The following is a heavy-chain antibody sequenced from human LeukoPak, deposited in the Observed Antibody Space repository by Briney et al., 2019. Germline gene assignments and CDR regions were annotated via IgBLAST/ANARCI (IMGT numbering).Heavy chain of an antibody. V-gene: IGHV1-69*13. CDR3: ARESSGYDSYYYYGMDV. CDR2: IIPIFGTA. D-gene: IGHD5-12*01. CDR1: GGTFISYA. Sequence: GASVKVSCKASGGTFISYAISWVRQAPGQGLEWMGGIIPIFGTANYAQKFQGRVTITADESTSTAYMELSSLRSEDTAVYYCARESSGYDSYYYYGMDVRGQGTTVTVSS. J-gene: IGHJ6*02.